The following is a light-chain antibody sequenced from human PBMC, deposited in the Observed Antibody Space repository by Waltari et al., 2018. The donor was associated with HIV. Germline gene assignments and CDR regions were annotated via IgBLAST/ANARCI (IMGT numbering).Light chain of an antibody. J-gene: IGLJ2*01. Sequence: SYELTQPHSVSVSPGQTASIPCSGDKLDDKYAYWYQQKPGRSPWLIIYQDTKRPSGIPERFSGSNSGNTATLTISGTQAMDEADYYCQAWDTRNVVFGGGTKLTVL. V-gene: IGLV3-1*01. CDR2: QDT. CDR3: QAWDTRNVV. CDR1: KLDDKY.